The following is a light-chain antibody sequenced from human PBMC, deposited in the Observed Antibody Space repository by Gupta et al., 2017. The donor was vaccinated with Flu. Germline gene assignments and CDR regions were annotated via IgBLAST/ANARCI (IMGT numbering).Light chain of an antibody. J-gene: IGKJ4*01. CDR2: GAS. CDR1: QSVSSSY. Sequence: ERATLSGRASQSVSSSYLAWYQQQPGQAPRLLIYGASSRATGIPDRFSGSGSGTDFTLTISRLEPEDFAVYYCQQYGSSPLTFGGGTKVEI. CDR3: QQYGSSPLT. V-gene: IGKV3-20*01.